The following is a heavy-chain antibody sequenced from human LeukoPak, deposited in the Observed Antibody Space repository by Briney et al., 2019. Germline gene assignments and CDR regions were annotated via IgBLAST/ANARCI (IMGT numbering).Heavy chain of an antibody. J-gene: IGHJ4*02. D-gene: IGHD3-10*01. CDR3: ARDRSVMLRGVIPQLHYFDY. CDR1: GGSISSSTYY. CDR2: ISDSGNT. Sequence: PSQTLSLTCIVSGGSISSSTYYWGWIRQSPGKGLEWIGSISDSGNTYYNPSLKSRVTISVDTSKNQFSLKLNSVTDADTAVYYCARDRSVMLRGVIPQLHYFDYWGQGTLVTVSS. V-gene: IGHV4-39*07.